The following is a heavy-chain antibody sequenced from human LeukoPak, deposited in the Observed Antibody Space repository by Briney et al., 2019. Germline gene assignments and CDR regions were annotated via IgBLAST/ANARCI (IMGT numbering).Heavy chain of an antibody. J-gene: IGHJ4*02. Sequence: SETLSHTCTVSGGSISSSSYYWGWIRQPPGKGLEWIGSIYYSGSTYYNPSLKSRVTISVDTSKNQFSLKLSSVTAADTAVYYCARLRYFDWFVDYWGQGTLVTVSS. D-gene: IGHD3-9*01. CDR2: IYYSGST. V-gene: IGHV4-39*07. CDR3: ARLRYFDWFVDY. CDR1: GGSISSSSYY.